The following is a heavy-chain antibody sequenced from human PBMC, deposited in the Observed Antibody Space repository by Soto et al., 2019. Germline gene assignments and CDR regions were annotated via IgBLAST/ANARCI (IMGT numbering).Heavy chain of an antibody. CDR2: ISNGGDT. J-gene: IGHJ4*02. CDR3: ARDEFGGAYDFWH. D-gene: IGHD3-3*01. Sequence: EVQLVESRGGLVQPGGSVRLSCAASEFAVINYFMAWVRQAPGKGLEWVSVISNGGDTYYADSVKGRFTISRDNSKNTLYLQMNTLRVEDTAVYYCARDEFGGAYDFWHGGQGTLVIVSS. CDR1: EFAVINYF. V-gene: IGHV3-66*01.